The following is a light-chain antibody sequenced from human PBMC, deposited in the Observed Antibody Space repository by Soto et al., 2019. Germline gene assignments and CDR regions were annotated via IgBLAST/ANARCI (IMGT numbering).Light chain of an antibody. CDR1: SSDVGRYNR. V-gene: IGLV2-8*01. CDR3: CSFTGTTIGV. Sequence: QSALTQSPSASGSPGQSVTISCTGTSSDVGRYNRVSWYQHYPGKAPKLMIYEVNKRPSEVPDRFSGSKSGNTASLTVSGLQAEDEADYYCCSFTGTTIGVFGGGTKLTVL. CDR2: EVN. J-gene: IGLJ2*01.